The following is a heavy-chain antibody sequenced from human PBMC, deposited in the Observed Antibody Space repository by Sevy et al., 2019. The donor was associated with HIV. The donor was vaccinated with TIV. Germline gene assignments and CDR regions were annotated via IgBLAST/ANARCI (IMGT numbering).Heavy chain of an antibody. D-gene: IGHD3-10*01. J-gene: IGHJ4*02. Sequence: ASVKVSCKASGYTFTSYGMSWVRQAPGQGLEWMGWISVYNGNTNYAQKLQGRVTMTTDTSTSTAYMELRSLRSDDTAVYYCAREGITMVRGVIIAFDYWGQGTLATVSS. CDR3: AREGITMVRGVIIAFDY. V-gene: IGHV1-18*01. CDR2: ISVYNGNT. CDR1: GYTFTSYG.